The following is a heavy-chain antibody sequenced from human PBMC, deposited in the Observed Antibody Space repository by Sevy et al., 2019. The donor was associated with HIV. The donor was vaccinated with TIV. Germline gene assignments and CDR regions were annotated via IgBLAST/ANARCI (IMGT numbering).Heavy chain of an antibody. Sequence: GGSLRLSCAASGFTFSTYWMNWVRQTPGKGLEWVANIKQDGSEKYYVDSVKGRFTISRENAKNSLYLQMSSLRAEETAVYYCARADRPTREKDYSGSYSWFDPWGQGTLVTVSS. CDR3: ARADRPTREKDYSGSYSWFDP. J-gene: IGHJ5*02. V-gene: IGHV3-7*03. CDR2: IKQDGSEK. CDR1: GFTFSTYW. D-gene: IGHD1-26*01.